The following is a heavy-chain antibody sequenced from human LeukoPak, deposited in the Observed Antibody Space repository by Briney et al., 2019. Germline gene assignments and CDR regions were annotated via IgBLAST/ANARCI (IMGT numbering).Heavy chain of an antibody. V-gene: IGHV3-53*01. CDR1: GFTVSSY. J-gene: IGHJ5*02. CDR2: IYRDGNT. Sequence: PGGSLRLSCAASGFTVSSYMSWVRQAPGKGLEWVSVIYRDGNTYYADTVEGRLTISRDNSKNTLYLQMDSLRAEDTAVYYCAAQALAGKGNYFDPWGEGTLVTVSS. D-gene: IGHD6-19*01. CDR3: AAQALAGKGNYFDP.